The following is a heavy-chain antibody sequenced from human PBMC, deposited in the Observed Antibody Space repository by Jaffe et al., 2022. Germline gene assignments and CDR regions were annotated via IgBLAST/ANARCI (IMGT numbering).Heavy chain of an antibody. D-gene: IGHD6-19*01. CDR3: ARDSRSSGWYGPTHYFDY. J-gene: IGHJ4*02. Sequence: EVQLVESGGGLVQPGGSLRLSCAASGFTVSSNYMSWVRQAPGKGLEWVSVIYSGGSTYYADSVKGRFTISRDNSKNTLYLQMNSLRAEDTAVYYCARDSRSSGWYGPTHYFDYWGQGTLVTVSS. V-gene: IGHV3-66*02. CDR2: IYSGGST. CDR1: GFTVSSNY.